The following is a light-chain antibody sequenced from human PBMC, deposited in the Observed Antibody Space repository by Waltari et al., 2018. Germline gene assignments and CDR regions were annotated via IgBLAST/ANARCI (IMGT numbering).Light chain of an antibody. CDR1: SNNVGNQG. CDR2: RNK. Sequence: QAGLTQPPSVSKDLRQTATLTCTGNSNNVGNQGAAWLQHHQGHPPKLLSYRNKNRPSGISERFSAYRSGNTAFLTITGLQPEDEADYYCSAWDSSLSGYVFGTGTRLTDL. J-gene: IGLJ1*01. CDR3: SAWDSSLSGYV. V-gene: IGLV10-54*04.